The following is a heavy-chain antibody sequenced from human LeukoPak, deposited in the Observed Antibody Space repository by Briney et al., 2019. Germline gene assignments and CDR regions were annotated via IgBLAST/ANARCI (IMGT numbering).Heavy chain of an antibody. Sequence: GGTLRLSCAVSGFTVSGNYMNWVRQAPGKGLEWVSRISRTDITYSTDSVKGSFTISRDDSRGTLYLQMNSLKTEDTATYYCARADYGDYRGGFDYWGRGTLVIVSS. CDR2: ISRTDIT. CDR1: GFTVSGNY. J-gene: IGHJ4*02. V-gene: IGHV3-66*01. D-gene: IGHD4-17*01. CDR3: ARADYGDYRGGFDY.